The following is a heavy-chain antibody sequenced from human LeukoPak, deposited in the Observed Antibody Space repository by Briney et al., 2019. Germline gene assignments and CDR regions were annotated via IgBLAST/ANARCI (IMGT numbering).Heavy chain of an antibody. Sequence: SETLSLTCTVSGGSVSSSSYYWGWIRQPPGKGLEWIGSIYYSGSTYYNPSLKSRVTISVDTSKNQFSLKLSSVTAADTAVYYCARVVLEKVSSSWLRPNWFDPWGQGTLVTVSS. J-gene: IGHJ5*02. V-gene: IGHV4-39*07. CDR1: GGSVSSSSYY. CDR3: ARVVLEKVSSSWLRPNWFDP. CDR2: IYYSGST. D-gene: IGHD6-13*01.